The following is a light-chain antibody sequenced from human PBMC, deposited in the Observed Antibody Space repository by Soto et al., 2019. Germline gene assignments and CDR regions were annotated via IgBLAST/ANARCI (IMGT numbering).Light chain of an antibody. CDR1: QSVLYSSNNKNY. CDR3: QQHYSTPQT. CDR2: WAS. J-gene: IGKJ1*01. Sequence: DIVMTQSPDTLAVSLGERATINCKSSQSVLYSSNNKNYLAWYQQKQGQPPKLLIYWASTRESGVPDRFSGSGSGTDFTLTISSLQAEDVAAYYCQQHYSTPQTFGQGTKVEIK. V-gene: IGKV4-1*01.